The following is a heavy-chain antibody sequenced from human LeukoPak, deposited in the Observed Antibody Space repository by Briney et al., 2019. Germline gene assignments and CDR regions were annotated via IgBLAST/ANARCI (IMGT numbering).Heavy chain of an antibody. CDR2: IYYSGST. J-gene: IGHJ3*02. CDR1: GGSISSSSYY. V-gene: IGHV4-39*07. CDR3: ARDRIAVAGTKTPHAFDI. D-gene: IGHD6-19*01. Sequence: PSETLSLTCTVSGGSISSSSYYWGWIRQPPGKGLEWIGSIYYSGSTYYNPSLKSRVTISVDTSKNQFSLKLSSVTAADTAVYYCARDRIAVAGTKTPHAFDIWGQGTMVTVSS.